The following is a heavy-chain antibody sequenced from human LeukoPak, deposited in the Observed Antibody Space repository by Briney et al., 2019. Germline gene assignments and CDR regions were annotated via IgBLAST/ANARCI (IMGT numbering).Heavy chain of an antibody. CDR1: GFTFSSYA. D-gene: IGHD3-16*01. Sequence: GGSLRLSCAASGFTFSSYAMHWVRQAPGKGLEWVANMKGDGSEIHYVDSVKGRFTISRDNAKNSLYLQMNSLRPEDTAVYYCARPAYTAAYDLWGQGTMVTVSS. CDR2: MKGDGSEI. V-gene: IGHV3-7*01. CDR3: ARPAYTAAYDL. J-gene: IGHJ3*01.